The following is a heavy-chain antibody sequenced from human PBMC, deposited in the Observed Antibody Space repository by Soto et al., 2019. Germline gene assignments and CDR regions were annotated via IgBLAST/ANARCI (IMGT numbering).Heavy chain of an antibody. CDR1: GFTFNNYA. V-gene: IGHV3-23*01. CDR3: AKDRHADNFDY. Sequence: GGSLRLSCAASGFTFNNYAMNWVRQAPGKGLEWVATISATGGSTYYADSVKGRFTISRDNSKNTLYLQMNGLRVEDTAVYYCAKDRHADNFDYWGQGTQVTVSS. CDR2: ISATGGST. J-gene: IGHJ4*02.